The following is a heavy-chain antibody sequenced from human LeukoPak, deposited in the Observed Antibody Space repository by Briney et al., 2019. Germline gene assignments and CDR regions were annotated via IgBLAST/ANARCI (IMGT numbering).Heavy chain of an antibody. Sequence: SVKVSCKASGGTFSSYAISWVRQAPGQGHEWIGGIIPIFGTANYAQKFQGRVTITADESTSTAYMELSSLRSEDTAVYYCARANSGSYWDYFDYWGQGTLVTVSS. CDR2: IIPIFGTA. J-gene: IGHJ4*02. D-gene: IGHD1-26*01. CDR1: GGTFSSYA. V-gene: IGHV1-69*13. CDR3: ARANSGSYWDYFDY.